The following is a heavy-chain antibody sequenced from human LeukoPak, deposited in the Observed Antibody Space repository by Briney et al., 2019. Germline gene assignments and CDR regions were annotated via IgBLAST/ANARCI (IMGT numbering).Heavy chain of an antibody. D-gene: IGHD6-19*01. J-gene: IGHJ4*02. V-gene: IGHV4-4*07. CDR1: GASFSGYY. CDR2: IYTSGST. Sequence: SETLSLTCAVYGASFSGYYWSWIRQPAGKGLEWIGRIYTSGSTNYNPSLKSRVTMSVDTSKNQFSLKLSSVTAADTAVYYCAREYSGWYFYYWGQGTLVTVSS. CDR3: AREYSGWYFYY.